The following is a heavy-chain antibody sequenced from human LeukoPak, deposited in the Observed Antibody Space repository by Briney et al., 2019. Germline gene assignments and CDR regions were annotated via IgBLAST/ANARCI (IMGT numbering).Heavy chain of an antibody. CDR3: ARGGRWQFASRDWFDP. D-gene: IGHD4-23*01. Sequence: GGSLRLSCAASGFTFTTYSMNWVRQAPGKGLEWVSSISSRNSQVHYVDSVKGRFTISRDNANNSLFLQMNSLRVGDTAVYYCARGGRWQFASRDWFDPWGQGTLVTVSS. CDR2: ISSRNSQV. V-gene: IGHV3-21*01. CDR1: GFTFTTYS. J-gene: IGHJ5*02.